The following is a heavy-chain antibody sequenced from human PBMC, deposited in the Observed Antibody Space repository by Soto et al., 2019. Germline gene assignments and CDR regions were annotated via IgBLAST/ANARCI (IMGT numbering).Heavy chain of an antibody. D-gene: IGHD3-3*01. J-gene: IGHJ5*02. V-gene: IGHV3-9*01. Sequence: PGGSLRLSCAASGLTFADYAMHWVWQAPGKGLEWVSGISWNSGSIGYADSVKGRFTISRDNAQNSLYLQMNSLRAEDTALYYFAKERTIFGVVIRTEGFDPWGQGTLVTVSS. CDR1: GLTFADYA. CDR3: AKERTIFGVVIRTEGFDP. CDR2: ISWNSGSI.